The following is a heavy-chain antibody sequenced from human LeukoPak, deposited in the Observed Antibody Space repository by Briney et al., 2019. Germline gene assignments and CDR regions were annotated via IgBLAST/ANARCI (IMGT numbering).Heavy chain of an antibody. V-gene: IGHV4-34*01. Sequence: SETLSLTCAVYGGSFSGYYWSWIRQPPGKGLEWIGEINHSGSTNYNPSLKSRVTISVDTSKTQFSLKLSSVPAADTVVYYCARGSGSYGFWGQGTLVTVSS. J-gene: IGHJ4*02. D-gene: IGHD1-26*01. CDR1: GGSFSGYY. CDR2: INHSGST. CDR3: ARGSGSYGF.